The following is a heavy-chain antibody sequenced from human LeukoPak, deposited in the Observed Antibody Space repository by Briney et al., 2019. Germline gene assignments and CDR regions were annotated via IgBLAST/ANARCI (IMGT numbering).Heavy chain of an antibody. V-gene: IGHV1-18*01. J-gene: IGHJ4*02. D-gene: IGHD5-18*01. CDR3: ARETDTAMGTDY. CDR2: ISAYNGNT. CDR1: GYTFTSYG. Sequence: ASVTVSCKASGYTFTSYGISWVRQAPGQGLEWMGWISAYNGNTNYAQKLQGRVTMTTDTSTSTAYVELRSLRSDDTAVYYCARETDTAMGTDYWGQGTLVTVSS.